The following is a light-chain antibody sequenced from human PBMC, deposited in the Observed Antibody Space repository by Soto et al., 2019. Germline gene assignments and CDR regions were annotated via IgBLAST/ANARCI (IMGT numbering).Light chain of an antibody. CDR2: GAS. Sequence: TFSCRASQSVSSNLAWYQQKPGQTPRLLIYGASTRATGILDRFSGSGSGTELTLTITRLEAEDSAVYFCQQYTGPPTTFGQGTRLEIK. J-gene: IGKJ5*01. CDR1: QSVSSN. V-gene: IGKV3-15*01. CDR3: QQYTGPPTT.